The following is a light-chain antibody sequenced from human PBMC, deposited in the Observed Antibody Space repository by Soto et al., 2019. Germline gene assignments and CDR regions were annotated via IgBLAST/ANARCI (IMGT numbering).Light chain of an antibody. CDR1: QSVTNNY. J-gene: IGKJ4*01. CDR2: GAS. CDR3: QQYLSTPLT. V-gene: IGKV3-20*01. Sequence: DIVLTQSPGTLSLSPGERATLSCRASQSVTNNYLAWYQQKPGQAPRLLIYGASNRATGLPDRFSGSGSGTDFTLTISSLQAEDVAVYYCQQYLSTPLTFGGGTKVEIK.